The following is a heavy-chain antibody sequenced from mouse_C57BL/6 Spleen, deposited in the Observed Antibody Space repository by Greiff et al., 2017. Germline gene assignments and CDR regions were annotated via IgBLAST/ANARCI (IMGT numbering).Heavy chain of an antibody. J-gene: IGHJ3*01. Sequence: QVQLQQPGAELVMPGASVKLSCKASGYTFTSYWMHWVKQRPGQGLEWIGEIDPSDSYTNYNQKFKGKSTLTVDKSSSTAYMQLSSLTSEDSAVYYCARQGAQATPFAYWGQGTLVTVSA. CDR3: ARQGAQATPFAY. CDR2: IDPSDSYT. CDR1: GYTFTSYW. D-gene: IGHD3-2*02. V-gene: IGHV1-69*01.